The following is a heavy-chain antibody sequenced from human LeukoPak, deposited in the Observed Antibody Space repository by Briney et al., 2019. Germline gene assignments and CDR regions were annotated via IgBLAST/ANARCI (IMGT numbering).Heavy chain of an antibody. V-gene: IGHV3-30*18. CDR1: GFTFSSYA. CDR2: ISYDGSNK. Sequence: PGGSLRLSCAASGFTFSSYAMNWVRQAPGKGLEWVAVISYDGSNKYYADSVKGRFTISRDNSKNTLYLQMNSLRAEDTAVYYCAKDLHSLGSGSFYFDYWGQGTLVTVSS. CDR3: AKDLHSLGSGSFYFDY. J-gene: IGHJ4*02. D-gene: IGHD3-10*01.